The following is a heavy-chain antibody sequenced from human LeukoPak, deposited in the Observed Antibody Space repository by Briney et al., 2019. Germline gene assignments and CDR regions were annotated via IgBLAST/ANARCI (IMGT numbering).Heavy chain of an antibody. D-gene: IGHD2-2*01. Sequence: SETLSLTCAVYGGSFSGYYWSWIRQPPGKGLEWIGEIYHSGSTNYNPSLKSRVTISVDKSKNQFSLKLSSVTAADTAVYHCARGEICSSTSCPLSFDYWGQGTLVTVSS. CDR1: GGSFSGYY. J-gene: IGHJ4*02. CDR2: IYHSGST. CDR3: ARGEICSSTSCPLSFDY. V-gene: IGHV4-34*01.